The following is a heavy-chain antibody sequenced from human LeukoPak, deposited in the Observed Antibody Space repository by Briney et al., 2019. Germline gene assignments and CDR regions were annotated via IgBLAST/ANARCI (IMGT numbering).Heavy chain of an antibody. CDR3: VGEKSFFGEAV. V-gene: IGHV4-4*02. D-gene: IGHD3-10*01. J-gene: IGHJ3*01. CDR2: IYHTGNP. Sequence: SETLSLTCAVSGDSISSNKWWIWVRQPPGKGLEWIGEIYHTGNPGYNPSLKSRVTISVDESKNQFSLKLSSVTAADTAVYYCVGEKSFFGEAVWSQGTMVTVSS. CDR1: GDSISSNKW.